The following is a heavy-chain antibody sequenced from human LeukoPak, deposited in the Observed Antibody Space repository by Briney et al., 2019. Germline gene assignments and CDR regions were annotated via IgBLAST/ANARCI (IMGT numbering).Heavy chain of an antibody. CDR2: VYPGDSDA. CDR3: ARQTNALLQYSSSPFDY. V-gene: IGHV5-51*01. Sequence: NLGESLKISCKGSGYSFTNYWIGWVRQVPGKGLEWMGLVYPGDSDARYSPSFQGHVTISVDKSISTAYLQWTSLRASDTAMYFCARQTNALLQYSSSPFDYWGRGTLVTVSS. CDR1: GYSFTNYW. D-gene: IGHD6-6*01. J-gene: IGHJ4*02.